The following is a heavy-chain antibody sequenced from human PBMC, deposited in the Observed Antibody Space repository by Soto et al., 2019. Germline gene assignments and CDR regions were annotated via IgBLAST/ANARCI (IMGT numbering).Heavy chain of an antibody. CDR1: GYTFTSYG. CDR3: AKSHGSGYWFDP. V-gene: IGHV1-18*04. Sequence: ASFKVSCKASGYTFTSYGISLVRQAPGQGLEWMGWISAYNGNTNYAQKLQGRVTMTTDTSTSTAYMELRSLRSDDTAVYYCAKSHGSGYWFDPWGQGTLVTVSS. D-gene: IGHD3-22*01. CDR2: ISAYNGNT. J-gene: IGHJ5*02.